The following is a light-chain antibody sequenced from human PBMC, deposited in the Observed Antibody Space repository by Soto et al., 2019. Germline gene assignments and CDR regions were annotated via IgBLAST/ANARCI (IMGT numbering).Light chain of an antibody. V-gene: IGKV1-5*03. CDR2: EAS. Sequence: DIQMTQSPSTLSASVGDTVTITCRAGQGISRWLAWYQQKPGRAPNLLIYEASTLESGVPSRFSGSGSGTEFTLTISSLHPDYFATYDCHQYDTYSWTFGQGTKVEIK. CDR1: QGISRW. CDR3: HQYDTYSWT. J-gene: IGKJ1*01.